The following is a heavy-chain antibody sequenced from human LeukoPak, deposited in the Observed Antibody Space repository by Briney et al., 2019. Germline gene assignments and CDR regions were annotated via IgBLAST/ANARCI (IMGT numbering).Heavy chain of an antibody. CDR1: GFTFSSYW. CDR3: ARGSTYYYDSSGYYYSRIGAFDI. Sequence: GGSLRLSCAASGFTFSSYWMHWVRQAPGKGLVWVSRINSDGSSTSYADSVKGRFTISRDNAKNTLYLQMNSLRAEDTAVYYCARGSTYYYDSSGYYYSRIGAFDIWGQGTMVTVSS. CDR2: INSDGSST. D-gene: IGHD3-22*01. V-gene: IGHV3-74*01. J-gene: IGHJ3*02.